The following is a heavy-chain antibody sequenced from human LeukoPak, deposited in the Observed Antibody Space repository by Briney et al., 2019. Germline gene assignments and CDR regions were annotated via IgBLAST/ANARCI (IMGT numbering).Heavy chain of an antibody. V-gene: IGHV1-69*01. CDR3: ARVFSGQAYFDY. J-gene: IGHJ4*02. CDR1: GGTFSSYA. Sequence: SVKVSCKASGGTFSSYAISLVRQAPGQGLEWMGGIIPIFGTANYAQKFQGRVTITADESTSTAYMELSSLRSEDTAVYYCARVFSGQAYFDYWGQGTLVTVSS. CDR2: IIPIFGTA. D-gene: IGHD2/OR15-2a*01.